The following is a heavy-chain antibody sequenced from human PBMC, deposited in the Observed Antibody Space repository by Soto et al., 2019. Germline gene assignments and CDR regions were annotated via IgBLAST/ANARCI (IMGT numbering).Heavy chain of an antibody. CDR3: AKDVVVGATTGLGDYYYYYGMDV. Sequence: QVQLVESGGGVVQPRRSLRLSCAASGFTFSSYGMHWVRQAPGKGLEWVAVISYDGSNKYYADSVKGRFTISRDNSKNTLYLQMNSLRAEDTAVYYCAKDVVVGATTGLGDYYYYYGMDVWGQGTTVIVSS. CDR2: ISYDGSNK. V-gene: IGHV3-30*18. J-gene: IGHJ6*02. D-gene: IGHD1-26*01. CDR1: GFTFSSYG.